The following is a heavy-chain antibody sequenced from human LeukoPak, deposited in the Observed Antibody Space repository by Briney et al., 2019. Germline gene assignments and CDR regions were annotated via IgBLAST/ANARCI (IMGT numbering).Heavy chain of an antibody. Sequence: GGSLRLSCAASGFTFSSYGMHWVRQAPGKGLEWVAFIRYDGSNKYYADSVKGRFTISRDNSKNTLYLQMNSLRAEGTAVYYCAKDHGGYCSSTSCYTVDYWGQGTLVTVSS. J-gene: IGHJ4*02. CDR1: GFTFSSYG. CDR3: AKDHGGYCSSTSCYTVDY. V-gene: IGHV3-30*02. CDR2: IRYDGSNK. D-gene: IGHD2-2*02.